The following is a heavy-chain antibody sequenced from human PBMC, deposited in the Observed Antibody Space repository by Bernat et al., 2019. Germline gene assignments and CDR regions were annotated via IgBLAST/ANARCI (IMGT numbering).Heavy chain of an antibody. J-gene: IGHJ4*02. Sequence: EVQLVESGGGLVQPGRSLRLSCTASGFTFGDYAMSWFRQAPGKGLEWVGFIRSKAYGGTTEYAASVKGRFTISRDDSNSIAYLQMNSLKTEDTAVYYCTRDPIAVAGTVTHWGQGTLVTVSS. CDR1: GFTFGDYA. CDR2: IRSKAYGGTT. CDR3: TRDPIAVAGTVTH. V-gene: IGHV3-49*03. D-gene: IGHD6-19*01.